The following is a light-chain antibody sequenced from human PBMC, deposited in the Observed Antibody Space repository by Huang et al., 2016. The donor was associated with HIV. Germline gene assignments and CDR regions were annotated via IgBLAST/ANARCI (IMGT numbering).Light chain of an antibody. CDR1: PGISGY. CDR3: QQYYTYPHS. CDR2: SAS. V-gene: IGKV1-8*01. J-gene: IGKJ2*03. Sequence: AIRLTQSPSSLSASTGDRVTITCRASPGISGYLAWYQQKPGKAPKLRIASASTLQSGVPSRCSGSGFGTDFTLTISSLQSEDLGTYHWQQYYTYPHSFGQGTKLEIK.